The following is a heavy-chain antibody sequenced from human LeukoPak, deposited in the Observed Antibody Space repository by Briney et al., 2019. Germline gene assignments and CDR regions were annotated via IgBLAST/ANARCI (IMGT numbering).Heavy chain of an antibody. V-gene: IGHV1-18*01. CDR1: GYTFTSYG. CDR3: AAPKPVVAATNYYYGMDV. D-gene: IGHD2-15*01. J-gene: IGHJ6*02. Sequence: GASEKVSCKASGYTFTSYGISWVRQAPGQGLEWMGWISAYNGNTNYAQKLQGRVTMTTDTSTSTAYMELRSLRSDDTAVYYCAAPKPVVAATNYYYGMDVWGQGTTVTVSS. CDR2: ISAYNGNT.